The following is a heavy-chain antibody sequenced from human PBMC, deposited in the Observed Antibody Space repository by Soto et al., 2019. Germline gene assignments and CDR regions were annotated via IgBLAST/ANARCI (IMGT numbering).Heavy chain of an antibody. CDR1: GYTFTNYG. J-gene: IGHJ6*02. V-gene: IGHV1-18*01. CDR3: ARLAYCGGDCYYYGMDV. D-gene: IGHD2-21*01. Sequence: ASVKVSCTASGYTFTNYGITWVRQAPGQGLEWVGWISVYNGNTNYAQKFQGRVTMTTDTSTSTVYMELRSLRSDDTALYYCARLAYCGGDCYYYGMDVWGQGTTVTVSS. CDR2: ISVYNGNT.